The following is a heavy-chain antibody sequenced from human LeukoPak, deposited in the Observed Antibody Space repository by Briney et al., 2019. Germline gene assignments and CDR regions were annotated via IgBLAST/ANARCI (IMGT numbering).Heavy chain of an antibody. J-gene: IGHJ4*02. V-gene: IGHV1-8*01. D-gene: IGHD3-16*01. CDR2: MNPNSGNT. Sequence: ASVKVSCKASGYTFTSYDINWVRQATGQGLEWMGWMNPNSGNTGYAQKFQGRVTMTRNTSISTAYMELSSLRSEDTAVYYCARGHGDYVWGSYGPSRFDHWGQGTLVTVSS. CDR3: ARGHGDYVWGSYGPSRFDH. CDR1: GYTFTSYD.